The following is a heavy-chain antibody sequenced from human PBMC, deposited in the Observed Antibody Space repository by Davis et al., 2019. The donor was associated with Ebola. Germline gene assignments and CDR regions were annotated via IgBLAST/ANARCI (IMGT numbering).Heavy chain of an antibody. CDR3: ARDRIAAADPFDY. V-gene: IGHV3-23*01. CDR2: ISGSGGST. J-gene: IGHJ4*02. Sequence: GGSLRLSCAASGFSFSAYYMSWIRQAPGKGLEWVSAISGSGGSTYYADSVKGRFTISRDNSKNTLYLQMNSLRAEDTAVYYCARDRIAAADPFDYWGQGTLVTVSS. CDR1: GFSFSAYY. D-gene: IGHD6-13*01.